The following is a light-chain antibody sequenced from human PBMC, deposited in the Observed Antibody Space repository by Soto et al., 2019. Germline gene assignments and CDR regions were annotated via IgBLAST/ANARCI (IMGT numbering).Light chain of an antibody. CDR3: LQHNSYSIT. V-gene: IGKV1-17*01. CDR1: QSISSY. CDR2: AAS. J-gene: IGKJ5*01. Sequence: DIQMTQSPSSLSASVGDRVTITCRASQSISSYLNWYQQKPGKAPKRLIYAASSLQSGVPSRFSGSGSGTEFTLTISSLQPEDFATYYCLQHNSYSITFGQGTRLEIK.